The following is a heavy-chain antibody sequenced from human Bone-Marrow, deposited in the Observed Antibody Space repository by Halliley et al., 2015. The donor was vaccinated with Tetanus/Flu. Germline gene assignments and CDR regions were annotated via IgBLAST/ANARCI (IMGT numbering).Heavy chain of an antibody. Sequence: SLRLSCAASGVAVSSNYMTWVRQAPGKGLEWVSIIYSDGSTYSADSVKGRFTISRDNSKNTLYLQMNSLRGGVTAVYYCARVGFLDHYFYYGMDVWGQGTTVTVSS. J-gene: IGHJ6*02. CDR3: ARVGFLDHYFYYGMDV. CDR1: GVAVSSNY. D-gene: IGHD3-3*01. V-gene: IGHV3-53*01. CDR2: IYSDGST.